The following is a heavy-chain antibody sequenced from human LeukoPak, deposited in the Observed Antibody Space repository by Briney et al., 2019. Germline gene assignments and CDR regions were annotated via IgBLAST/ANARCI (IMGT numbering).Heavy chain of an antibody. CDR2: IISSGGGT. CDR3: AKYCSGGTCYSGY. Sequence: GGSLRLSCAASGFTFSSYAMTWVRQAPGKGLEWVSAIISSGGGTYYADSVKGRFTISRDNSKNTLYLQMNSLRAEDTAVYYCAKYCSGGTCYSGYWGQGTLVTVSS. J-gene: IGHJ4*02. V-gene: IGHV3-23*01. D-gene: IGHD2-15*01. CDR1: GFTFSSYA.